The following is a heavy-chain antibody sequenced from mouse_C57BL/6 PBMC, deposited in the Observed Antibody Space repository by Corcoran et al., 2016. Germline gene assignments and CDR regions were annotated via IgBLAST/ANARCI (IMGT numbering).Heavy chain of an antibody. D-gene: IGHD2-3*01. CDR2: INTYSGVP. Sequence: QSQLVQSGPELKKPGETVKISCKASGYTFTTYGMSWVKQAPGKGLKWMGWINTYSGVPTYADDFKGLFAFSVETSASTAYLQINNLKNEDTATYFCARCDGYYNYAMDYWGQGTSVTVSS. J-gene: IGHJ4*01. CDR1: GYTFTTYG. V-gene: IGHV9-3*01. CDR3: ARCDGYYNYAMDY.